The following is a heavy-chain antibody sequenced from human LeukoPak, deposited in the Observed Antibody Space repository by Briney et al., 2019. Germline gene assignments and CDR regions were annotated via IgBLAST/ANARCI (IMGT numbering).Heavy chain of an antibody. CDR3: AKNSRDYDFSSGHDY. J-gene: IGHJ4*02. CDR2: ISYDGSNK. CDR1: GFTFSSYG. V-gene: IGHV3-30*18. D-gene: IGHD3-3*01. Sequence: GGSLRPSCAASGFTFSSYGMHWVRQAPGKGLEWVAVISYDGSNKYYADSVKGRFTISRDNSKNTLHLQMNSLRAEDTAVYYCAKNSRDYDFSSGHDYWGQGTLVTVSS.